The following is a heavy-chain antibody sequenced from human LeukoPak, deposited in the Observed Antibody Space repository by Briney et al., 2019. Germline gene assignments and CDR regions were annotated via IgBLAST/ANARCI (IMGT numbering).Heavy chain of an antibody. J-gene: IGHJ4*02. CDR2: ISSSSTI. D-gene: IGHD3-22*01. CDR3: TAVRGHYDSSGYSGY. Sequence: GGSLRLSCAASGFTFSNYSMNWVRQAPGKGLEWVSYISSSSTIHYADSVKGRFTISRDNAKNSLYLQMNSLRAEDTAVYYCTAVRGHYDSSGYSGYWGQGTLVTVSS. V-gene: IGHV3-48*04. CDR1: GFTFSNYS.